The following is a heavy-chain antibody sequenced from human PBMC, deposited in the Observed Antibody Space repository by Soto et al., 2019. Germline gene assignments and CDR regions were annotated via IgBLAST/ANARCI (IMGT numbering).Heavy chain of an antibody. J-gene: IGHJ6*02. V-gene: IGHV1-18*01. CDR2: ISAYNGNT. CDR3: ARQGQQLPLYDYYGMDV. D-gene: IGHD6-13*01. CDR1: GYTFTSYG. Sequence: GASVKVSCKASGYTFTSYGISWVRQAPGQGLEWMGWISAYNGNTNYAQKLQGRVTVTTDTSTSTAYMELRSLRSDDTAVYYCARQGQQLPLYDYYGMDVWGQGTTVTLSS.